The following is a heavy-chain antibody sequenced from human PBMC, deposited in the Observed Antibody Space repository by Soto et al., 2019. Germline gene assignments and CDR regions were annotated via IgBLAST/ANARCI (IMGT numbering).Heavy chain of an antibody. CDR2: ISSSSSYI. CDR3: ARDKQWLVRGYYYGMDV. V-gene: IGHV3-21*01. D-gene: IGHD6-19*01. CDR1: GFTFSSYS. J-gene: IGHJ6*02. Sequence: EVQLVESGGGLVKPGGSLRLSCAASGFTFSSYSMNWVRQAPGKGLEWVSSISSSSSYIYYADSVKGRFTFSRDNAKNSLYLQMNSLRAEDTAVYYCARDKQWLVRGYYYGMDVWGQGTTVTVSS.